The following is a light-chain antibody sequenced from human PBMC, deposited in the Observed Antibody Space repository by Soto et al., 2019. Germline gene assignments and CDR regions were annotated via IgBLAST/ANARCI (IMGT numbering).Light chain of an antibody. Sequence: EIVLTQSPATLSLSPGERATLSCRPSQSVNSAYLAWYQQKPGQAPRLLIYGASSRAAGIPDRFSGSGSGTDFTLTISRLEPEDFAVYFCQQYVNSPQSPQTFGQGTKVDI. CDR2: GAS. J-gene: IGKJ1*01. V-gene: IGKV3-20*01. CDR1: QSVNSAY. CDR3: QQYVNSPQSPQT.